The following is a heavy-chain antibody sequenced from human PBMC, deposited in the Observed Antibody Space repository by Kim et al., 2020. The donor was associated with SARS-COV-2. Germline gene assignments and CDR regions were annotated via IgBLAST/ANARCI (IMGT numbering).Heavy chain of an antibody. V-gene: IGHV3-74*01. Sequence: GGSLRLSCAASGFTFSSYWMHWVRQVPGKGLVWVSRIKSDGSSTSYADSVKGRFTISRDNAKNTPYLQMNSLRAEDTAVYYCARGRHTIFGVLILHYMDVWGKGTTVTVSS. J-gene: IGHJ6*03. D-gene: IGHD3-3*01. CDR2: IKSDGSST. CDR3: ARGRHTIFGVLILHYMDV. CDR1: GFTFSSYW.